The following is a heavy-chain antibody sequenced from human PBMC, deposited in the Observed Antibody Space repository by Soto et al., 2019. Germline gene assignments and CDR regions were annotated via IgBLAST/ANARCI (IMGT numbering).Heavy chain of an antibody. V-gene: IGHV5-51*01. CDR1: GYSFTIYW. J-gene: IGHJ3*02. Sequence: GESLKISCKGSGYSFTIYWIGWVRQMPGKGLEWMGIIYPGDSDTRYSPSFQGQVTISADKSISTAYLQWSSLKASDTAMYYCARIPHSSSRYRLAFDIWGQGTMVTVSS. D-gene: IGHD6-13*01. CDR3: ARIPHSSSRYRLAFDI. CDR2: IYPGDSDT.